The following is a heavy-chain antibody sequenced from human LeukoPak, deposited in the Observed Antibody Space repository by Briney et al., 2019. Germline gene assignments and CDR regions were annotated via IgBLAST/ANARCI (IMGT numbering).Heavy chain of an antibody. CDR3: ARLGAIVVVPDAMPDWYCDL. Sequence: GESLKISCKGSGYIFTNSWTGWVRQMPGKGLEWMGMIYPGDSDTIYSPSFQGQVTISADKSITTAHLQWSSLKPSDTAMYYCARLGAIVVVPDAMPDWYCDLWGRGTLVTVSS. J-gene: IGHJ2*01. CDR1: GYIFTNSW. CDR2: IYPGDSDT. V-gene: IGHV5-51*01. D-gene: IGHD2-2*01.